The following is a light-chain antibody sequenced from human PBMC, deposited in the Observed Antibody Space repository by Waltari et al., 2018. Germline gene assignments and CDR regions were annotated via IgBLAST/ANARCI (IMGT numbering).Light chain of an antibody. V-gene: IGKV2-28*01. Sequence: DIVMTQSPLSLPVTPGEPASISCRSSQSLLHSNGYNYLDRYLQKPGQSPQLLIYLGSNRASGVPDRFSGGGSGTDFTLKISRVEAEDVGVYYCMQTLQTPLTFGQGTKLEIK. CDR1: QSLLHSNGYNY. CDR2: LGS. J-gene: IGKJ2*01. CDR3: MQTLQTPLT.